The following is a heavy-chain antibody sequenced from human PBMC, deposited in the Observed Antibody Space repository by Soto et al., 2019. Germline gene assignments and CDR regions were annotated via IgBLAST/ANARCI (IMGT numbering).Heavy chain of an antibody. Sequence: QVQLQQWGAGLLKPSETLSLTCAVYGGSFSGYYWSWIRQPPGKGLEWIGEINHSGSTNYNPSLKSXXXISVDTSKNQXXLXLXXVTAADTAVYYCARVVTGPYSSSWRRLRVQTWFDPWGQGTLVTVSS. CDR1: GGSFSGYY. CDR3: ARVVTGPYSSSWRRLRVQTWFDP. J-gene: IGHJ5*02. V-gene: IGHV4-34*01. CDR2: INHSGST. D-gene: IGHD6-13*01.